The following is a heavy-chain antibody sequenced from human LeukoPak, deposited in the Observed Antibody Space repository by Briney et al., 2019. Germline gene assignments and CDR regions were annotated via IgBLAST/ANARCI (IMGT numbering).Heavy chain of an antibody. Sequence: PSETLSLTCTVSGGSISSYYWSWIRQPPGKGLEWIGEINHSGSTNYNPSLKSRVTISVDTSKNQFSLKLSSVTAADTAVYYCASLQRRWLVRGSYDYWGQGTLVTVSS. CDR1: GGSISSYY. V-gene: IGHV4-34*01. CDR3: ASLQRRWLVRGSYDY. J-gene: IGHJ4*02. D-gene: IGHD6-19*01. CDR2: INHSGST.